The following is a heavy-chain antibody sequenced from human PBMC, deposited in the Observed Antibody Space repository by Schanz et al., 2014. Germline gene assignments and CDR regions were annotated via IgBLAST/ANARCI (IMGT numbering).Heavy chain of an antibody. CDR3: ARDGGRDGYNLAFDV. Sequence: EVRLVESGGGLVQPGGSLRLSCAASGFTFYNYAMTWVRQAPGKGLEWVSSMYINSGSTQYADSVKGRFIISRDSPKNTLFLQMNSLRAEDTAVYFCARDGGRDGYNLAFDVWGQGTLVTVSS. J-gene: IGHJ3*01. D-gene: IGHD5-12*01. V-gene: IGHV3-23*04. CDR1: GFTFYNYA. CDR2: MYINSGST.